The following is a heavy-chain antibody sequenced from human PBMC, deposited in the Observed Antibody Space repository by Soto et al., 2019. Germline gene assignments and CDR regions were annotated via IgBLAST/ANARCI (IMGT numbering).Heavy chain of an antibody. CDR2: ISSSGSTI. CDR1: GFTFSSYE. CDR3: ARDLLTLWDYYYYGMDV. Sequence: EVQLVESGGGLVQPGGSLRLSCAASGFTFSSYEMNWVRQAPGKGLEWVSYISSSGSTIYYADSVKGRFTISRDNAKNSLYLQMNSLRAEDTAVYYCARDLLTLWDYYYYGMDVWGQGTTVTVSS. V-gene: IGHV3-48*03. D-gene: IGHD7-27*01. J-gene: IGHJ6*02.